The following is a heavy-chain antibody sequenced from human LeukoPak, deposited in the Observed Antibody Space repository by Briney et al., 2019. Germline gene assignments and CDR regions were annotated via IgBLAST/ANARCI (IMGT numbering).Heavy chain of an antibody. J-gene: IGHJ4*02. CDR2: ITSRSTT. CDR1: GFIFSHYG. CDR3: AKDDSSGWYWVFDY. Sequence: GGSLRLSCAASGFIFSHYGMNWVRQAPGKGLEWVSGITSRSTTYYADSVKGRFTISRDNSKNMVWLQINSPTAEDTATYYCAKDDSSGWYWVFDYWGQGTLVTVSS. V-gene: IGHV3-23*01. D-gene: IGHD6-19*01.